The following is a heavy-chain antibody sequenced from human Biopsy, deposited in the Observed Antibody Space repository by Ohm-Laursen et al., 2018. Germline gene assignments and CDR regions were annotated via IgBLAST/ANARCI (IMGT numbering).Heavy chain of an antibody. J-gene: IGHJ3*02. CDR1: GYTFTAYS. CDR2: VNPNSGAT. D-gene: IGHD3-10*01. CDR3: ARDRMVTIITLVRADTFDI. V-gene: IGHV1-2*02. Sequence: ASVKVSCKTSGYTFTAYSLHWVRQAPGQGLEWMGWVNPNSGATNYAQKFQGRVTMTSDTSISTAYIELRRLISDDTAVCFCARDRMVTIITLVRADTFDIWGQGTLVSVSS.